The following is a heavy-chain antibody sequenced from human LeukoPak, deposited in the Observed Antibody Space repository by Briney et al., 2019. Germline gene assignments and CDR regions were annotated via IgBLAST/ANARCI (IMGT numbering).Heavy chain of an antibody. D-gene: IGHD1-26*01. CDR1: GFTSSSYA. V-gene: IGHV3-30*04. CDR2: ISYDGSNK. CDR3: AREKLTEVGDFDY. J-gene: IGHJ4*02. Sequence: GGSLRLSCAASGFTSSSYAMHWVRQAPGKGLEWVAVISYDGSNKYYADSVKGRFTISRDNSKNTLYLQMNSLRAEDTAVYYCAREKLTEVGDFDYWGQGTLVTVSS.